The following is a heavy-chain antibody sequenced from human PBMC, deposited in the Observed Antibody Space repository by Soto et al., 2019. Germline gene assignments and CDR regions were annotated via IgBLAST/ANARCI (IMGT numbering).Heavy chain of an antibody. V-gene: IGHV3-23*01. Sequence: PGGSLSLSCAASGFTFSSYAMSWVRQAPGKGLEWVSAISGSGGSTYYADSVKGRFTISRDNSKNTLYLQMNSLRAEDTAVYYCAKDHGTDYYYYGMDVWGQGTTVTVSS. CDR1: GFTFSSYA. CDR2: ISGSGGST. CDR3: AKDHGTDYYYYGMDV. J-gene: IGHJ6*02. D-gene: IGHD1-1*01.